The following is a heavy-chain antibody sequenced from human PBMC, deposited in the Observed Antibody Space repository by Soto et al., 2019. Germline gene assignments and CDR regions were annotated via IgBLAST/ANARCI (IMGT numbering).Heavy chain of an antibody. V-gene: IGHV4-30-2*01. CDR2: IYHSGRT. Sequence: QLQLQESGSGLVKPSQTLSLTCAVSGGSVSSGGYSWSWIRQPPGKGLEWIGYIYHSGRTYYNPSLRRICILSLDTSKNQCALKVGSVTAADRGVYYGVRVSAQPHFFYYGIDVWGQGTTVTVSS. CDR1: GGSVSSGGYS. D-gene: IGHD2-2*01. J-gene: IGHJ6*02. CDR3: VRVSAQPHFFYYGIDV.